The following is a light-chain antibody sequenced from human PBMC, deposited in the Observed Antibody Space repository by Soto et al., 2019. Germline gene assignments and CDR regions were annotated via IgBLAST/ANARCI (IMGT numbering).Light chain of an antibody. Sequence: QSVLTQPPSVSGAPGQTVTISCTGSSANIGAGFDVHWYQQLPGTAPKLLIYGNINRPSGVPDRFSAYKSDTSASLAITGLQAEDEADYSGQSYASRLTGHYVFGTGTKLTVL. CDR2: GNI. V-gene: IGLV1-40*01. CDR1: SANIGAGFD. CDR3: QSYASRLTGHYV. J-gene: IGLJ1*01.